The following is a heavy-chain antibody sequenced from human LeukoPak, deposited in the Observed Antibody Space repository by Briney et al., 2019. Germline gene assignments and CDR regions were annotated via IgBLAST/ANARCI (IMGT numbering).Heavy chain of an antibody. D-gene: IGHD6-19*01. J-gene: IGHJ4*02. CDR2: IYYGGST. CDR1: GGSISNYY. CDR3: ARHTGYSSGWYSY. Sequence: SETLSLTCTVSGGSISNYYWSWIRQPPGKGLEWIGYIYYGGSTNYNPSLKSRVTISVDTSKNQFSLKLSSVTAADTAVYYCARHTGYSSGWYSYWGQGTLVTVSS. V-gene: IGHV4-59*08.